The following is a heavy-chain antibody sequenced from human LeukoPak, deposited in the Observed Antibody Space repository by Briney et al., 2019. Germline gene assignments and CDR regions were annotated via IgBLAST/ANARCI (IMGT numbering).Heavy chain of an antibody. CDR3: ARDHAMIVVVKTWFDP. CDR2: IYHSGST. V-gene: IGHV4-38-2*02. Sequence: PSEALSLTCAVPGYSISSGYYWGWIRQPPGKGREWIGSIYHSGSTYYNPSLKSRVTISVDTSKCKFSLKLSSVTAADTAVYYCARDHAMIVVVKTWFDPWGQGTLVTVSS. D-gene: IGHD3-22*01. J-gene: IGHJ5*02. CDR1: GYSISSGYY.